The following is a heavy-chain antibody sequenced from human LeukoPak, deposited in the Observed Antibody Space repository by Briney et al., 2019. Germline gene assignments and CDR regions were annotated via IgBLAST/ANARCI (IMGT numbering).Heavy chain of an antibody. V-gene: IGHV4-59*08. J-gene: IGHJ4*02. D-gene: IGHD6-19*01. CDR3: ARQYSSGWYPFDS. CDR1: GGSISGYF. Sequence: PSETLSLTCTVSGGSISGYFWSWIRQPPGKGLEWIGCIYDSGSTNYSPSLKSRVNISVDTSRNQFSLKLSSVTAADTAVYYCARQYSSGWYPFDSWGQGTLVTVSS. CDR2: IYDSGST.